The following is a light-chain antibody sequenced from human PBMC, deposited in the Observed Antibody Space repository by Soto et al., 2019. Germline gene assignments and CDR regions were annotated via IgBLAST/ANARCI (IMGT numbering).Light chain of an antibody. Sequence: QSVLTQPPSVSGAPGQRVTISCTGSSPNIGAGYDVHWYQQLPGTAPKLLIYGNSNRPSGVPDRFSGSKSGTSASLAITGLQAEDEADYYCQSYDSSMVVFGGGTKVTVL. CDR2: GNS. CDR3: QSYDSSMVV. J-gene: IGLJ2*01. CDR1: SPNIGAGYD. V-gene: IGLV1-40*01.